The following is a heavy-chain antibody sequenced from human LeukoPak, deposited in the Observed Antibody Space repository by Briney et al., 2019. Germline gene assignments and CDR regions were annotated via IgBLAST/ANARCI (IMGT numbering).Heavy chain of an antibody. Sequence: GGSLRVFCAASGFTFSSYSMNWVRQAPGKGLEWVSYISSSSTIYYADSVKGRFTISRDNAKNSLYLQMNSLRAEDTAVYYCARDSSYGYDWGQGTLVTVSS. CDR1: GFTFSSYS. D-gene: IGHD5-18*01. V-gene: IGHV3-48*01. CDR2: ISSSSTI. J-gene: IGHJ4*02. CDR3: ARDSSYGYD.